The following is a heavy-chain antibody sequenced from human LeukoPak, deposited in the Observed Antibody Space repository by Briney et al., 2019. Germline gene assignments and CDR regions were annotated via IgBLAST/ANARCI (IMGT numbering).Heavy chain of an antibody. CDR1: GYTLTGYY. J-gene: IGHJ4*02. V-gene: IGHV1-3*03. CDR3: ARDNGPFDY. Sequence: GASVKVSCKASGYTLTGYYMHWVRQAPGQGLEWMGWINTGNGDTKYAQELQGRVTITRDTSASTAYMELSSLKSDDMAVYYCARDNGPFDYWGQGTLVTVSS. CDR2: INTGNGDT.